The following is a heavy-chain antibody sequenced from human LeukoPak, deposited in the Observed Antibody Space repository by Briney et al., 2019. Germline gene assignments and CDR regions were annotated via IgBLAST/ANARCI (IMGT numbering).Heavy chain of an antibody. J-gene: IGHJ4*02. V-gene: IGHV1-46*01. CDR1: GYTFTSYY. CDR2: INPSGGST. CDR3: AILTTDENEDFDY. Sequence: ASVKVSCKASGYTFTSYYMHWVRQAPGQGLEWMGIINPSGGSTSYAQKFQGRVTMTRDTCTSTVYMELSSLRSEDTAVYYCAILTTDENEDFDYWGQGTLVTVSS. D-gene: IGHD4-17*01.